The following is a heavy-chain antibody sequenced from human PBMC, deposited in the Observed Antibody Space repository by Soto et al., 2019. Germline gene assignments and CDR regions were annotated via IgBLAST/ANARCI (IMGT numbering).Heavy chain of an antibody. V-gene: IGHV1-8*01. CDR1: GYSFTNND. J-gene: IGHJ5*02. D-gene: IGHD3-16*01. CDR3: ARMETFGSLNWFDP. CDR2: MNPGSGDT. Sequence: GASVKVSCKASGYSFTNNDVSWVRPATGQGLECMGWMNPGSGDTGYAQKFQGRVTMTRDISIATAYMELSSLRSDDTAIYYCARMETFGSLNWFDPWGQGTLVTVSS.